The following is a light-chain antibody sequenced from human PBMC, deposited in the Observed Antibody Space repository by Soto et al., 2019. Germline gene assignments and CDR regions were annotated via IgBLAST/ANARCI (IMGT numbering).Light chain of an antibody. Sequence: QSALTQPPSASGSPGQSVTISCTGTSSDVGGYNYVSWYQQHPGKALKLMISEVNKRPSGVPDRFSGSKSGNTASLTVSGLQAEDEADYYCSSYAGGPYVFGTGTKLTVL. V-gene: IGLV2-8*01. CDR2: EVN. CDR1: SSDVGGYNY. CDR3: SSYAGGPYV. J-gene: IGLJ1*01.